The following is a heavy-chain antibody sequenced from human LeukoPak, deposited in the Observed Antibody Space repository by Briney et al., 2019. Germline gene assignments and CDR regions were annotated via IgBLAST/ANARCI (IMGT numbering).Heavy chain of an antibody. CDR1: GYSFTSYW. D-gene: IGHD5-24*01. CDR3: ARLDVYNLPYYYYYYMDV. V-gene: IGHV5-51*01. Sequence: GGSLRLSXKGSGYSFTSYWIGWVRQMPGKGLEWMGIIYPGDSDTRYSPSFQGQVTISADKSISTAYLQWSSLKASDTAMYYCARLDVYNLPYYYYYYMDVWGKGTTVTVSS. J-gene: IGHJ6*03. CDR2: IYPGDSDT.